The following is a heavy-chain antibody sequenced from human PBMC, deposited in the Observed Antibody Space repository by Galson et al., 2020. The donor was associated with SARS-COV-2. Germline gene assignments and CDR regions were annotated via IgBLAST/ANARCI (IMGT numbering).Heavy chain of an antibody. CDR3: ARSGAAGRPLVSY. Sequence: ETSETLSLTCTVSGGSISSHYWSWIRQPPGKGLEWIGYIYDSGSTNYNPSLKSRVTIAVDTSEKQVSLKLSSVTAADTAVYYCARSGAAGRPLVSYWGQGTLVTVSS. J-gene: IGHJ4*02. D-gene: IGHD6-6*01. CDR1: GGSISSHY. V-gene: IGHV4-59*08. CDR2: IYDSGST.